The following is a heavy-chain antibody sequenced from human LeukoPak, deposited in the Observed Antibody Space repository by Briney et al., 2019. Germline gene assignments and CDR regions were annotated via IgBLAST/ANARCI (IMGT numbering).Heavy chain of an antibody. CDR2: IYSSGST. D-gene: IGHD5-18*01. J-gene: IGHJ4*02. CDR1: GGSISSYY. Sequence: SETLSLTCTVSGGSISSYYWNWIRQPAGKGLEWIGRIYSSGSTNYNPSLKGRVTMSVDTSKNQFSLKVRSVTAADTAVYYCAGYNYGHFDYWGQGTLVTVSS. CDR3: AGYNYGHFDY. V-gene: IGHV4-4*07.